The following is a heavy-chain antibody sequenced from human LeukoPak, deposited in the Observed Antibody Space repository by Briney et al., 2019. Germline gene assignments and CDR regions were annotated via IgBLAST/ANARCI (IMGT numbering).Heavy chain of an antibody. CDR1: GGSISSYY. Sequence: SETLSLTCTVSGGSISSYYWSWIRQPPGKGLEWIGYIYYSGSTNCRPSLKSRVTISADKSKNQFSLKLSSVTAADTAVYYCARYRGANGYYFDYWGQGTLVTVSS. D-gene: IGHD3-10*01. J-gene: IGHJ4*02. CDR3: ARYRGANGYYFDY. CDR2: IYYSGST. V-gene: IGHV4-59*12.